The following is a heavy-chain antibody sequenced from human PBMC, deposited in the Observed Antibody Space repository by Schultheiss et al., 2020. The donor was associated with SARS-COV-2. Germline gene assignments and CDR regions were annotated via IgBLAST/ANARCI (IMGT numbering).Heavy chain of an antibody. CDR2: SSAYNGNT. D-gene: IGHD1-1*01. J-gene: IGHJ6*03. CDR1: GYTFTSYG. V-gene: IGHV1-18*01. CDR3: ARDQTGTTGGYYYYYYMDV. Sequence: ASVKVSCKASGYTFTSYGISWVRQAPGQGLEWMGWSSAYNGNTNYAQKLQGRVTMTTDTSTSTAYMELRSLRSDDTAVYYCARDQTGTTGGYYYYYYMDVWGKGTTVTVSS.